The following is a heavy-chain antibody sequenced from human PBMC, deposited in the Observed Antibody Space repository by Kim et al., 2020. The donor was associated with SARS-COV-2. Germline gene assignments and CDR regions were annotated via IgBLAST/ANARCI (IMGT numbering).Heavy chain of an antibody. CDR2: INHSGST. CDR1: GGSFSGYY. J-gene: IGHJ4*02. D-gene: IGHD5-18*01. CDR3: AREGVYSYGLPDY. Sequence: SETLSLTCAVYGGSFSGYYWSWIRQPPGKGLEWIGEINHSGSTNYNPSLKSRVTISVDTSKNQFSLKLSSVTAADTAVYYCAREGVYSYGLPDYWGQGTLVTVSS. V-gene: IGHV4-34*01.